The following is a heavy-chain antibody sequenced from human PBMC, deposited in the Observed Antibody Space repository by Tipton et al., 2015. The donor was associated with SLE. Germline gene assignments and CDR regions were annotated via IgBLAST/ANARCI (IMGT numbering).Heavy chain of an antibody. D-gene: IGHD5-24*01. Sequence: TLSLTCTVSGGSINVYSWCWIRQPPGKGLEWIGYIYTSGSTNYNPSLKSRVTISVDTSKNQFSLKVKSVTTADTAVYYCARMRGGYNAHHWGQGILVTVSS. CDR3: ARMRGGYNAHH. V-gene: IGHV4-4*08. CDR2: IYTSGST. CDR1: GGSINVYS. J-gene: IGHJ5*02.